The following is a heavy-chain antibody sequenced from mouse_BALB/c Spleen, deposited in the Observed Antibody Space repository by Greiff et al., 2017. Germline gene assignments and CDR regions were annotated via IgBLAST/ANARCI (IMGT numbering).Heavy chain of an antibody. V-gene: IGHV5-4*02. J-gene: IGHJ4*01. Sequence: EVKLVESGGGLVKPGGSLKLSCAASGFTFSDYYMYWVRQTPEKRLEWVATISDGGSYTYYPDSVKGRFTISRDNAKNNLYLQMSSLKSEDTAMYYWVCYGRAMDYWGQGTSVTVSS. D-gene: IGHD2-1*01. CDR2: ISDGGSYT. CDR3: VCYGRAMDY. CDR1: GFTFSDYY.